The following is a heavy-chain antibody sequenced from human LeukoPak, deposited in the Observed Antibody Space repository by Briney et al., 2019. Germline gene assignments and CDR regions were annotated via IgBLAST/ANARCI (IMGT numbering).Heavy chain of an antibody. J-gene: IGHJ5*02. CDR1: GYTFTSYY. CDR2: INPGGGST. Sequence: ASVKVSCKASGYTFTSYYMHWVRQARGQGLEWMGRINPGGGSTSYAQKFQGRVTMTRDMSTSTVYMELSSLRSEDTAVYYCARGPGLRYFDWLSTPNNWFDPWGQGTLVTVSS. V-gene: IGHV1-46*01. D-gene: IGHD3-9*01. CDR3: ARGPGLRYFDWLSTPNNWFDP.